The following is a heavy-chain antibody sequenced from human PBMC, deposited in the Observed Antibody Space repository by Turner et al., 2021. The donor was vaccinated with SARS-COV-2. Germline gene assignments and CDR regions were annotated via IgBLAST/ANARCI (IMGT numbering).Heavy chain of an antibody. Sequence: QVQLVQSGAEVKKPGASVTVSCKVSGYTLTELSMHWVRQAPGKGLEWMGGFDPEDGETIYAQKFQGRVTMTEDTSTDTAYMELSSLRSEDTAVYYCATGVAVAGTPSDYYYYYGMDVWGQGTTVTVSS. J-gene: IGHJ6*02. CDR3: ATGVAVAGTPSDYYYYYGMDV. V-gene: IGHV1-24*01. D-gene: IGHD6-19*01. CDR1: GYTLTELS. CDR2: FDPEDGET.